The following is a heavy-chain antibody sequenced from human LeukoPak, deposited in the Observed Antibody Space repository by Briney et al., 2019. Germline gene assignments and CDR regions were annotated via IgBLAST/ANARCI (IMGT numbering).Heavy chain of an antibody. CDR2: ISYDESNK. CDR3: AREGHGKNYGFDY. J-gene: IGHJ4*02. CDR1: GFAFSSYA. D-gene: IGHD3-10*01. Sequence: GRSLRLSCAASGFAFSSYAMYWVRQAPGKGLEWVAVISYDESNKYYADSLEGRFTISRDNSDNTLYLQMGSLRREDTAGYYCAREGHGKNYGFDYWGQGTLVTVSS. V-gene: IGHV3-30*14.